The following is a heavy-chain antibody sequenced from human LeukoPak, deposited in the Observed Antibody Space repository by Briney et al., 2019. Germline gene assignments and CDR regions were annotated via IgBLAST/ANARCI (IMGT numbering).Heavy chain of an antibody. J-gene: IGHJ5*02. CDR1: GFTFSSYW. CDR2: INSDGSST. V-gene: IGHV3-74*01. CDR3: AREIVPYYDFWSGYYGNWFDP. Sequence: PGGSLRLSCAASGFTFSSYWMHWVRPAPGKGLVWVSRINSDGSSTSYADSVKGRFTISRDNAKNTLYLQMNSLRAEDTAVYYCAREIVPYYDFWSGYYGNWFDPWGQGTLVTVSS. D-gene: IGHD3-3*01.